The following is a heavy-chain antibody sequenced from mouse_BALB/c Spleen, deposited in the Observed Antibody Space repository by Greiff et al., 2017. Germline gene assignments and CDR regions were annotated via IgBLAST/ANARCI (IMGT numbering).Heavy chain of an antibody. J-gene: IGHJ3*01. Sequence: EVQLVESGGGLVKPGGSLKLSCAASGFTFSSYAMSWVRQTPEKRLEWVATISSGGSYTYYPDSVKGRFTISRDNAKNTLYLQMSSLRSEDTAMYYCARHLYAYWGQGTLVTVSA. CDR2: ISSGGSYT. CDR3: ARHLYAY. CDR1: GFTFSSYA. V-gene: IGHV5-9-3*01.